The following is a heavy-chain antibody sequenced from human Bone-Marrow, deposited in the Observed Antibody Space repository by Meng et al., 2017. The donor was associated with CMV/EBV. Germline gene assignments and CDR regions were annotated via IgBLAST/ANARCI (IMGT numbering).Heavy chain of an antibody. CDR2: INPATSNA. CDR1: GYTFPNYA. CDR3: ARGPYGSGWYGLVDY. J-gene: IGHJ4*02. Sequence: QVQLVQSGAERKKPGASVKVSCKASGYTFPNYAIHWMRQAPGQRLEWMGLINPATSNAKYSQTFQGRVTITRDTSATTAYMELSDLRSEDTAIYYCARGPYGSGWYGLVDYWGQGTLVTVSS. V-gene: IGHV1-3*01. D-gene: IGHD6-19*01.